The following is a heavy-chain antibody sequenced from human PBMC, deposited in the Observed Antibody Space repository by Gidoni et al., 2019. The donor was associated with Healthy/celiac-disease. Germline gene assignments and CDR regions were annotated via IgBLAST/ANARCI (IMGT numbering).Heavy chain of an antibody. Sequence: QVQLQQWGAGLLKPSETLSLTCAVYGGSFSGYYWSWIRQPPGKGLEWIGEINHSGSTNYNPSLKSRVTISVDTSKNQFSLKLSSVTAADTAVYYCARGSWLYYYYGMDVWGQGTTVTVSS. CDR1: GGSFSGYY. V-gene: IGHV4-34*01. J-gene: IGHJ6*02. CDR3: ARGSWLYYYYGMDV. CDR2: INHSGST. D-gene: IGHD3-9*01.